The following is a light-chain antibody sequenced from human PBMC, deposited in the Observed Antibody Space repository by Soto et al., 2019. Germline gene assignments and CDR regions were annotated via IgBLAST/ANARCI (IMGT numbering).Light chain of an antibody. CDR2: EAS. CDR1: QSVSSSY. Sequence: EIVLTQSPGTLSLSPGERATLSCRASQSVSSSYLAWYQQKPGQAPRLLIYEASYRATGIPDRFSGSGSGTHFTLTISRLEPEDFAVYYCQHYGNSPWTFGQGTKVEI. CDR3: QHYGNSPWT. J-gene: IGKJ1*01. V-gene: IGKV3-20*01.